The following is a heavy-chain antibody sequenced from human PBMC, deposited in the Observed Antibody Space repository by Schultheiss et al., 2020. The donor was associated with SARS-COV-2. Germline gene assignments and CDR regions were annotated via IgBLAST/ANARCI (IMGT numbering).Heavy chain of an antibody. J-gene: IGHJ4*02. V-gene: IGHV3-30*02. Sequence: GGSLRLSCAASGFTFSSYWMSWVRQAPGKGLEWVAFIRYDGSNKYYADSVKGRFTISRDNSKNTLYLQMNSLRAEDTAVYYCAKDGDDCSGGSCYPAPFDYWGQGTLVTVSS. CDR2: IRYDGSNK. CDR3: AKDGDDCSGGSCYPAPFDY. CDR1: GFTFSSYW. D-gene: IGHD2-15*01.